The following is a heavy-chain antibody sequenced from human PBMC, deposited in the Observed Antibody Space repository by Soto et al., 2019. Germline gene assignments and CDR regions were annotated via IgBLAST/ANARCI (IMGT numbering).Heavy chain of an antibody. J-gene: IGHJ6*03. CDR1: GFTFSSYG. CDR3: ARDGRYCTNGVCYSYYYYYMDV. V-gene: IGHV3-33*01. D-gene: IGHD2-8*01. Sequence: GGSLRLSCAASGFTFSSYGMHWVRQAPGKGLEWVAVIWYDGSNKYYADSVKGRFTISRDNSKNTLYLQMNSLRAEDTAVYYCARDGRYCTNGVCYSYYYYYMDVWGKGTTVTVSS. CDR2: IWYDGSNK.